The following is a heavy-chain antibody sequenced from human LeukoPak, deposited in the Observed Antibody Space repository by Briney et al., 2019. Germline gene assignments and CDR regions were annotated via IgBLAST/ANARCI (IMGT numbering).Heavy chain of an antibody. J-gene: IGHJ4*02. D-gene: IGHD3-22*01. Sequence: PGGSLRLSCAASGFTFSSYAMSWVRQAPGKGLEWVSAISGSGGSTYYADCVKGRFTISRDNSKNTLYLQMKSLRAEDTAVYYCAKGGGNYYDSSGYYYWGQGTLVTVSS. CDR3: AKGGGNYYDSSGYYY. CDR2: ISGSGGST. CDR1: GFTFSSYA. V-gene: IGHV3-23*01.